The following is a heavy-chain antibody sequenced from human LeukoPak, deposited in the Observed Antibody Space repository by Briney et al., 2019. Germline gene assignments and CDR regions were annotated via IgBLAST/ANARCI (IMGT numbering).Heavy chain of an antibody. CDR1: GFTFSNYW. CDR3: ATEGSGGTDY. J-gene: IGHJ4*02. V-gene: IGHV3-74*01. Sequence: GGSLRLSCAASGFTFSNYWMHWGRQAPGKGLVWVSRIDSDGSTTTYADSVKGRFTISRDNAKNTLYLQMNSLTAEDTAVHYCATEGSGGTDYWGQGTLVTVSS. D-gene: IGHD1-26*01. CDR2: IDSDGSTT.